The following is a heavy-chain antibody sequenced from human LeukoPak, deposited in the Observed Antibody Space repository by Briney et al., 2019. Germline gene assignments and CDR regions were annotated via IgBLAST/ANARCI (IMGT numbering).Heavy chain of an antibody. V-gene: IGHV3-7*01. D-gene: IGHD6-6*01. CDR2: IKQDGSEK. CDR3: ARDGLAIAARKGCMDV. CDR1: GFTFSSYW. J-gene: IGHJ6*03. Sequence: PGGSLRLSCAASGFTFSSYWMSWVRQAPGKGLEWVANIKQDGSEKYYVDSVKGRFTISRDNAKNSLYLQMNSLRAEDTAVYYCARDGLAIAARKGCMDVWGKGTTVTVSS.